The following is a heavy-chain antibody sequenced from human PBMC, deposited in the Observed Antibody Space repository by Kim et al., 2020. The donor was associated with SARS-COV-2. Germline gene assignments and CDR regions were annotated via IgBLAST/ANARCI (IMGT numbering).Heavy chain of an antibody. CDR1: GFTFSSYW. Sequence: GGSLRLSCAASGFTFSSYWMTWVRQASVKGLEWVANIKQDGNQKYYVDSVKGRFTISRDNAKNSLYLQMNSLRAEDTAVYYCARDGDLYSSGKDAFDIWGQGTMVTVSS. J-gene: IGHJ3*02. V-gene: IGHV3-7*01. CDR3: ARDGDLYSSGKDAFDI. CDR2: IKQDGNQK. D-gene: IGHD6-19*01.